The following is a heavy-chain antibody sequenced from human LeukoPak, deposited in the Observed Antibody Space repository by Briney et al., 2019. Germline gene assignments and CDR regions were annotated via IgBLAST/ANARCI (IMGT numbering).Heavy chain of an antibody. J-gene: IGHJ4*02. CDR3: ARGSLGYTFDY. D-gene: IGHD5-12*01. CDR1: GYSISSGYY. CDR2: IYHSGST. Sequence: SETLSLTCTVSGYSISSGYYWGWIRQPPGKGLEWIGSIYHSGSTYYNPSLKSRVTISVDTSKNQFSLKLSSVTAADTAVYYCARGSLGYTFDYWGQGTLVTVSS. V-gene: IGHV4-38-2*02.